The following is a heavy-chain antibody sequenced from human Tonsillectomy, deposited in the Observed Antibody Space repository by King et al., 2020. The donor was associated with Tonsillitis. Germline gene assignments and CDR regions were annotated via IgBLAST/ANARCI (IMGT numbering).Heavy chain of an antibody. CDR3: ESLVGATPRDAFDI. Sequence: VQLVESGGGVVQPGRSLRLSCAASGFTFSTYALHWVRQAPGKGLEWGAVISDDGRNKYYADSVKGRFTISRDNSKNTLYLQMHYLRTEDTAVYHCESLVGATPRDAFDIWGQGKTVAVSS. CDR1: GFTFSTYA. V-gene: IGHV3-30*04. J-gene: IGHJ3*02. D-gene: IGHD1-26*01. CDR2: ISDDGRNK.